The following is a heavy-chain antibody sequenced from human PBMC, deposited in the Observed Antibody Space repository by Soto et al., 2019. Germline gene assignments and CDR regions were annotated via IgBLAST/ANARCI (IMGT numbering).Heavy chain of an antibody. CDR2: IYYSGST. Sequence: SETLSLTCTVSGGSISSSSYYWGWLRQPPGKGLEWIGSIYYSGSTYYNPSLKCLFTISVDPSKNHLSLKLSIVTAADPVVYYCARQEADYDIFAGYYRTYGMDVWGQGTTGTVSS. CDR1: GGSISSSSYY. V-gene: IGHV4-39*01. J-gene: IGHJ6*02. D-gene: IGHD3-9*01. CDR3: ARQEADYDIFAGYYRTYGMDV.